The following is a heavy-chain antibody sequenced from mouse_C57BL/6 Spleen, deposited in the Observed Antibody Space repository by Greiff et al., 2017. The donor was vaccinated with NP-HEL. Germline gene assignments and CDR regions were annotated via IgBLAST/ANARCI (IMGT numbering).Heavy chain of an antibody. J-gene: IGHJ4*01. V-gene: IGHV1-4*01. D-gene: IGHD1-1*01. CDR1: GYTFTSYT. Sequence: VKLVEPGAELARPGASVKMSCKASGYTFTSYTMHWVKQRPGQGLEWIGYINPSSGYTKYNQKFKDKATLTADKSSSTAYMQLSRLTSEDSAVYYCARIGSSSYYYAMDYWGQGTSVTVSS. CDR3: ARIGSSSYYYAMDY. CDR2: INPSSGYT.